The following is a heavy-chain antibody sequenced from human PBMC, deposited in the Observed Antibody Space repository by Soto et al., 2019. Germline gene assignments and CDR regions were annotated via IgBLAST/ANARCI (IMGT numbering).Heavy chain of an antibody. J-gene: IGHJ4*02. CDR1: GFTFSSYG. Sequence: GGSLRLSCAASGFTFSSYGMHWVRQAPGKGLEWVAVISYDGSNKYYADSVKGRFTISRDNSKNTLYLQMNSLRAEDTAVYYCAKDGQRSFWSGSLDYWGQGTLVTVSS. V-gene: IGHV3-30*18. D-gene: IGHD3-3*01. CDR3: AKDGQRSFWSGSLDY. CDR2: ISYDGSNK.